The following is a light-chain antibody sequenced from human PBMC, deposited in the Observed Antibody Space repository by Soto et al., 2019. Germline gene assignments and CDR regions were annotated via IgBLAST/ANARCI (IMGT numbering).Light chain of an antibody. CDR1: QSVSSSY. Sequence: ESVLTQSPGTLYLSPGERATLSCRASQSVSSSYLGWYQQKPGQAPRLLICGASSRATGIPDRFSGSGSESDFTLPITRLEPEDFAVYYCQQDSNSAWTFGQGTRVASK. V-gene: IGKV3-20*01. CDR2: GAS. CDR3: QQDSNSAWT. J-gene: IGKJ1*01.